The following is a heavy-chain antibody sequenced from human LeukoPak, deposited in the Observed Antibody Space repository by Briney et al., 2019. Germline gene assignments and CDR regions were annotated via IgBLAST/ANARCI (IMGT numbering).Heavy chain of an antibody. D-gene: IGHD5-12*01. CDR3: ARAFYSGYAYYFDY. J-gene: IGHJ4*02. CDR2: ISAHNGNT. Sequence: ASVKVSCKASGYTFTSYGISWVRQAPGQGLEWMGWISAHNGNTNYAQKLQGRVTMTTDTSTSTAYMELRSLRSDDTAVYYCARAFYSGYAYYFDYWGQGTLVTVSS. V-gene: IGHV1-18*01. CDR1: GYTFTSYG.